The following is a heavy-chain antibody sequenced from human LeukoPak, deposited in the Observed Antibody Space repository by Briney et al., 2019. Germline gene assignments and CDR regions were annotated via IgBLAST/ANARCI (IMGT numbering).Heavy chain of an antibody. J-gene: IGHJ4*02. CDR1: GFTLSSYS. D-gene: IGHD6-13*01. V-gene: IGHV3-21*01. CDR2: ISSSSSYI. Sequence: GGSLRLSCSASGFTLSSYSMNWVRQAPGKGLEWVSFISSSSSYIYYADSVKGRFTISRDNAKNLLYPQMNNLRAEDTAAYYCARDFAAPIYFDYWGQGTLVTVSS. CDR3: ARDFAAPIYFDY.